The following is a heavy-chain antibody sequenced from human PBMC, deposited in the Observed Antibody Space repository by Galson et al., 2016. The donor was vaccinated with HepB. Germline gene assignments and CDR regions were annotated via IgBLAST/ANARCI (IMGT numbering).Heavy chain of an antibody. J-gene: IGHJ4*02. Sequence: SVKVSCKVSGYTFTSYSLHWVRQAPGQSPEWVGDIDGGNGKTRYSQRFQGRRTITRDTSAATAYMELTSLRSDDTAVFYCARLTAMATGEDYWGQGTQVIVSS. V-gene: IGHV1-3*01. D-gene: IGHD5-18*01. CDR1: GYTFTSYS. CDR3: ARLTAMATGEDY. CDR2: IDGGNGKT.